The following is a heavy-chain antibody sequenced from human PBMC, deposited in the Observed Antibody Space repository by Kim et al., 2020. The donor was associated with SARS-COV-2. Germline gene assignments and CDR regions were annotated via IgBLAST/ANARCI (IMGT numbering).Heavy chain of an antibody. CDR3: ARDANEGKGPFY. J-gene: IGHJ4*02. Sequence: SETLSLTCTVSGGSIRSSPYYWGWIRQPPGKGLEWIGSIYYSGSTYYNPSLKSRVTISVDTSKNQFSLKLRSVTAADTAVYYCARDANEGKGPFYWGQGT. CDR1: GGSIRSSPYY. CDR2: IYYSGST. D-gene: IGHD1-1*01. V-gene: IGHV4-39*07.